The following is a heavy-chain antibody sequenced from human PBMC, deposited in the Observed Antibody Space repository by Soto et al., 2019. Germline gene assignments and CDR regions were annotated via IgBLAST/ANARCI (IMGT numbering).Heavy chain of an antibody. Sequence: GGSLRLSCAAFGFTFSSYAMHWVRQAPGKGLEWVAVISYDGSNKYYADSVKGRFTISRDNSKNTLYLQMNSLRAEDTAVYYCARVGGYYDCWSGNPRPYYGMDVWGQGTTVTVSS. D-gene: IGHD3-3*01. V-gene: IGHV3-30-3*01. CDR2: ISYDGSNK. CDR1: GFTFSSYA. CDR3: ARVGGYYDCWSGNPRPYYGMDV. J-gene: IGHJ6*02.